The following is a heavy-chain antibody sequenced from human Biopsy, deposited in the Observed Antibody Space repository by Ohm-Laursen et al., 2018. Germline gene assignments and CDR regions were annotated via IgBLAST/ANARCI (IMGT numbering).Heavy chain of an antibody. CDR2: VYYSGTT. V-gene: IGHV4-61*01. CDR1: GGSVSDSFHF. Sequence: SDTLSLTCTVSGGSVSDSFHFWSWIRQPPGKGLEWIGDVYYSGTTNYTPSLKSRLTISVDTSKNQFSLNLNSVTAADTAVYFCARDVKRYCSGTSCYSGYFGMDVWGQGTTATVS. CDR3: ARDVKRYCSGTSCYSGYFGMDV. J-gene: IGHJ6*02. D-gene: IGHD2-2*01.